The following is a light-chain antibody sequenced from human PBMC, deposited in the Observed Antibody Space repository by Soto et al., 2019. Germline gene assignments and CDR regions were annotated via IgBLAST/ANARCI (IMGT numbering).Light chain of an antibody. Sequence: EIVLTQSPGTLSLSPGERATLSCRASQSVTSSYLAWYQQKPGQAPRLLIFGASNRATGIPDRFSGSWSGTDFTLTISRLEPEDFAVYYCQHYGSAPPRITFGQGTRLEIK. CDR3: QHYGSAPPRIT. J-gene: IGKJ5*01. V-gene: IGKV3-20*01. CDR1: QSVTSSY. CDR2: GAS.